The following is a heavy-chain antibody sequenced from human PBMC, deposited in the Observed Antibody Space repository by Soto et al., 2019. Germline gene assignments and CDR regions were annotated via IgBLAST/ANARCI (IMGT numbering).Heavy chain of an antibody. CDR2: IYHSGST. J-gene: IGHJ5*02. CDR3: ARLYCGSINCPDPYNWFDP. V-gene: IGHV4-4*02. Sequence: SETLSLTCAVSGGSISSSNWWSWVRQPPGKGLEWIGEIYHSGSTNYNPSLKSRVTISVDKSKNQFSLKLSSVTASDTAIYYCARLYCGSINCPDPYNWFDPWGQGTLVTVSS. CDR1: GGSISSSNW. D-gene: IGHD2-2*01.